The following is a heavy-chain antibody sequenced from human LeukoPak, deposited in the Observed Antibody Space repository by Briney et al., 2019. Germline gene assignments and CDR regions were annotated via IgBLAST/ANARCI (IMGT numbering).Heavy chain of an antibody. J-gene: IGHJ5*02. D-gene: IGHD4-17*01. V-gene: IGHV4-59*01. CDR1: GGSINGYY. CDR2: ISDSGST. Sequence: SETLSLTCTDSGGSINGYYWTWIRQPPGKGLEWIGYISDSGSTNYNPSLKSRVTMSVDSSNTEFSLRLNSVTAADTAVYYCARVFRGAVTSNWFDPWGQGTLVTVSS. CDR3: ARVFRGAVTSNWFDP.